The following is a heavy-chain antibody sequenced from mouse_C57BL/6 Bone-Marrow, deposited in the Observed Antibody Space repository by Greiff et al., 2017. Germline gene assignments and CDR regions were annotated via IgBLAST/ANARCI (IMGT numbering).Heavy chain of an antibody. CDR1: GFSLTSYG. Sequence: QVQLKESGPGLVQPSQSLSITCTVSGFSLTSYGVHWVRQSPGKGLAWLGVIWSGGSTDSNDAFISRLSISKDNSKSQVFYKMNSLQAEDTAIYYCAREGFGAMGDWGQGTSVTVSS. V-gene: IGHV2-2*01. J-gene: IGHJ4*01. CDR3: AREGFGAMGD. D-gene: IGHD3-1*01. CDR2: IWSGGST.